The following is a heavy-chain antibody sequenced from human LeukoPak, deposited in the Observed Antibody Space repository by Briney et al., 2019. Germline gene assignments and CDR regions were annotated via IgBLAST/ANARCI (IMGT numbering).Heavy chain of an antibody. Sequence: PSETLSLTCAVCGGSFSGYYWSWIRQPPGTGLEWIGEINHSGTTNYNPSLKSRVTISVDTSKDQFSLNLSSVTAADTAVYYCAREAQDNSGWGLWGRGTLVTVSS. CDR1: GGSFSGYY. V-gene: IGHV4-34*01. J-gene: IGHJ2*01. D-gene: IGHD6-19*01. CDR2: INHSGTT. CDR3: AREAQDNSGWGL.